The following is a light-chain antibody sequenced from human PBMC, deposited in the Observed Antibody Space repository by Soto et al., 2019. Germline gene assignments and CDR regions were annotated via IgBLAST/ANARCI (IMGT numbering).Light chain of an antibody. J-gene: IGLJ2*01. V-gene: IGLV3-1*01. CDR3: QAWDTSTVV. CDR1: KLGHKY. CDR2: QDN. Sequence: SYELTQPPSVSVSPGQTASITCSGDKLGHKYASWYQQRPGRSPVLVMYQDNKRPSGIPERFSGSNSGNTATLTISGTQAMDEAVFYCQAWDTSTVVFGGGTKLTVL.